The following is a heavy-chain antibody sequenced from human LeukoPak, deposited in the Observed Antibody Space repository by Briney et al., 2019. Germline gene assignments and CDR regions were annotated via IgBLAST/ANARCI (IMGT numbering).Heavy chain of an antibody. CDR3: ARGSTYYDFWSGPSGAFDI. CDR1: RGSISSYY. V-gene: IGHV4-59*01. CDR2: IYYSGST. Sequence: SETLSLTCTVSRGSISSYYWSWIRQPPGKGLEWIGYIYYSGSTNYNPSLKSRVTISVDTSKNQFSLKLSSVTAADTAVYYCARGSTYYDFWSGPSGAFDIWGQGTMVTVSS. D-gene: IGHD3-3*01. J-gene: IGHJ3*02.